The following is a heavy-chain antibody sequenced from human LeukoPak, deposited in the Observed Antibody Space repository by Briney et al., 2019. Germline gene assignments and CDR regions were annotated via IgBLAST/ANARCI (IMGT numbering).Heavy chain of an antibody. CDR1: GFTFSIYA. CDR2: ISGRGGST. J-gene: IGHJ4*02. CDR3: VKGGQRYDFWRFDY. D-gene: IGHD3-3*01. V-gene: IGHV3-23*01. Sequence: GGSLRLSCAASGFTFSIYAMRWVRQAPGKGLEWVSSISGRGGSTYFAASVKGRFSISRDNSKNTLFLQMNSLRDEETAVYYCVKGGQRYDFWRFDYWGQGTVVTVSS.